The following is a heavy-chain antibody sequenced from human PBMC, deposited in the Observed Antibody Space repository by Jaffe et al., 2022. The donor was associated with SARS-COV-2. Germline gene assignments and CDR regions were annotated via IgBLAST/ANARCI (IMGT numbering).Heavy chain of an antibody. Sequence: QVQLQESGPGLVKPSGTLSLTCAVSGGSISSSNWWSWVRQPPGKGLEWIGEIYHSGSTNYNPSLKSRVTISVDKSKNQFSLKLSSVTAADTAVYYCARSGGRSGWNYYYYYGMDVWGQGTTVTVSS. CDR2: IYHSGST. V-gene: IGHV4-4*02. CDR3: ARSGGRSGWNYYYYYGMDV. J-gene: IGHJ6*02. D-gene: IGHD6-19*01. CDR1: GGSISSSNW.